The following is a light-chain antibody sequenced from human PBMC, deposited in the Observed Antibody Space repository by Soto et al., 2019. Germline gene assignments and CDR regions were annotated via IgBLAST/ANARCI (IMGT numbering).Light chain of an antibody. CDR1: SSDVGGYNY. CDR3: SSYTSTNHVV. CDR2: EVS. J-gene: IGLJ2*01. V-gene: IGLV2-14*01. Sequence: QSALTQPASVSGSPGQSITISCTGTSSDVGGYNYVSWFQQHPGKAPKLKIYEVSNRPSGVSNRFSGSKSGNTASLTISGLQAEDETDYYCSSYTSTNHVVFGGGTKLTVL.